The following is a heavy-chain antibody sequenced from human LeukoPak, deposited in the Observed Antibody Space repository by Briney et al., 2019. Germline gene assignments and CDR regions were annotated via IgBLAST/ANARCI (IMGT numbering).Heavy chain of an antibody. D-gene: IGHD1-26*01. CDR2: ISGSGGST. Sequence: GGSLRLSCAASGFTFSSYAMSWVRQAPGKGLEWVSGISGSGGSTYYADSVKGRFTISRDNSKNTLYLQMNSLRAEDTAVYYCAKDWAPSIVGTDWGQGTLVTVSS. CDR3: AKDWAPSIVGTD. V-gene: IGHV3-23*01. CDR1: GFTFSSYA. J-gene: IGHJ4*02.